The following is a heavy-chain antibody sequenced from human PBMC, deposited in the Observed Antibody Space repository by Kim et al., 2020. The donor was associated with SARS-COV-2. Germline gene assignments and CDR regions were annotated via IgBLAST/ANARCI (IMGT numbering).Heavy chain of an antibody. D-gene: IGHD6-13*01. CDR2: GST. CDR3: AKYSSSFDY. J-gene: IGHJ4*02. V-gene: IGHV3-23*01. Sequence: GSTYYAASVKGRFTISRDNSKNTLYLQMNSLRAEDTAVYYCAKYSSSFDYWGQGTLVTVSS.